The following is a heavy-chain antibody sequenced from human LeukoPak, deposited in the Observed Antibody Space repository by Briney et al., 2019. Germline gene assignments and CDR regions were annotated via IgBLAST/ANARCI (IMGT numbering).Heavy chain of an antibody. D-gene: IGHD2-21*02. V-gene: IGHV3-23*01. CDR3: AKAPIVVVTANPYNWFDP. Sequence: GGALRLSCAASGFTFSSYGMSWVRQAPGKGLEWVSAISGSGGSTYYADSVKGRFTISRDNSKNTLYLQMNSLRAEDTAVYYCAKAPIVVVTANPYNWFDPWGQGTLVTVSS. CDR1: GFTFSSYG. CDR2: ISGSGGST. J-gene: IGHJ5*02.